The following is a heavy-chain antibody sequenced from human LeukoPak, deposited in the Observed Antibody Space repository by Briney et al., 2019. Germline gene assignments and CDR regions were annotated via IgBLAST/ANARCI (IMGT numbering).Heavy chain of an antibody. V-gene: IGHV1-2*02. CDR2: INPNSGGT. Sequence: ASVKVSCKASGYTFTGYYMHWVRQAPGQGLEWMGWINPNSGGTNYAQKFQGRVTMTRDTSISTAYMELSRLRSDETAVYYCARVNIIAAAGPHDAFDIWGQGTMVTVSS. J-gene: IGHJ3*02. CDR1: GYTFTGYY. D-gene: IGHD6-13*01. CDR3: ARVNIIAAAGPHDAFDI.